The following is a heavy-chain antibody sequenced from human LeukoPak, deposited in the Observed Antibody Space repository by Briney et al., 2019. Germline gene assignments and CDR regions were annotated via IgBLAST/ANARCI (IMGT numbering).Heavy chain of an antibody. Sequence: GGSLRLSCAASGFTFSTYAMSWVRQAPGKGLEWVSGISGSGGSTYYADSVKGRFTISRDNSKNTLYLQMNSLRAEDTAVYYCAKDLRSDSSGYYFATDAFDIWGQGTMVTVSS. CDR3: AKDLRSDSSGYYFATDAFDI. CDR1: GFTFSTYA. J-gene: IGHJ3*02. V-gene: IGHV3-23*01. CDR2: ISGSGGST. D-gene: IGHD3-22*01.